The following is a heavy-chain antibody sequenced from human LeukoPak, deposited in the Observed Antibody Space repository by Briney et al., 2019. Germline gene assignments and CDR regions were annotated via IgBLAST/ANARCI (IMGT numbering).Heavy chain of an antibody. Sequence: ASVTVSCKASGYTFTGYYMHWVRQAPGQGLEWMGWINPNSGGTNYAQKFQGRVTMTRDTSISTAYMELSRLRSDDTAVYYCASRSSGWYVGVDYFDYWGQGTLVTVSS. CDR1: GYTFTGYY. D-gene: IGHD6-19*01. J-gene: IGHJ4*02. CDR3: ASRSSGWYVGVDYFDY. V-gene: IGHV1-2*02. CDR2: INPNSGGT.